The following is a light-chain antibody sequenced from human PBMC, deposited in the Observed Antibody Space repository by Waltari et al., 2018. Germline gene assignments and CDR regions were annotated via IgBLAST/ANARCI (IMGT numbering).Light chain of an antibody. V-gene: IGLV2-11*01. Sequence: QSALTQPRSVSGSPGQSVTISCAGAGSDVGDFNSVSWYQQHPGQAPKLIIFDVFKRPSGVPDRFSGSKSGTSASLTVPGLQAEDEADYYCCSYAGIWVFGGGTKLTVL. CDR2: DVF. J-gene: IGLJ3*02. CDR3: CSYAGIWV. CDR1: GSDVGDFNS.